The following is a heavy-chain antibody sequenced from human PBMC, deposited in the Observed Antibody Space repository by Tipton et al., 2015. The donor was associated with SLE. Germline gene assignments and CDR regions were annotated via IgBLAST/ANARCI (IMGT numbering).Heavy chain of an antibody. D-gene: IGHD2-21*01. J-gene: IGHJ4*02. V-gene: IGHV3-21*01. CDR2: ITSSSSYI. CDR3: ARESYCGGDCPLYYFDY. CDR1: GFTFSSYS. Sequence: SLRLSCAASGFTFSSYSMNWVRQAPGKGLEWVSSITSSSSYIYYGDSMKGRFTISRDNAKNSLYLQMNSLRAEDTAVYYCARESYCGGDCPLYYFDYWGQGTLVTVSS.